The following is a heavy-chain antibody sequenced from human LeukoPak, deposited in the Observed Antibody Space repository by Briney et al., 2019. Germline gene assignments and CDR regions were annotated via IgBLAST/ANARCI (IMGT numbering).Heavy chain of an antibody. CDR2: ISSNGGST. CDR3: ASRYCSSTRCYQFDY. CDR1: GFTFSSYA. J-gene: IGHJ4*02. D-gene: IGHD2-2*01. Sequence: GGSLRLSCAASGFTFSSYAMHWVRQAPGKGLEYVSAISSNGGSTYYANSVKGRFTISRDNSKNTLYLQMGSLRAEDMAVYYCASRYCSSTRCYQFDYWGQGTLVTVSS. V-gene: IGHV3-64*01.